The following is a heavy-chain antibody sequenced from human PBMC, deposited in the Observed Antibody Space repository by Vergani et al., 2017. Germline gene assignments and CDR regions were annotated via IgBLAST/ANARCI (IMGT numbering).Heavy chain of an antibody. CDR1: GYTFSHYY. D-gene: IGHD3-9*01. CDR3: ARGGYGILTGYRY. Sequence: QVQVVQSGAEVKKSGASVKVSCKTSGYTFSHYYMHWVRQAPGQGLEWMGIINHSGGHTNDAQKFQGRVTMTRDTSTSTVYMELSSLRSDGTAIYYCARGGYGILTGYRYWGQGTLVTVSA. V-gene: IGHV1-46*03. J-gene: IGHJ4*02. CDR2: INHSGGHT.